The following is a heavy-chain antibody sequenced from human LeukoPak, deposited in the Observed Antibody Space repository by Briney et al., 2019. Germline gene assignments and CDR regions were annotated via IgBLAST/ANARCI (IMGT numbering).Heavy chain of an antibody. Sequence: GGSLRLSCTASGFTYSSYAMSWARQAPGKGLEWVSAISGSGGSTYYADSVKGRFTISRDNSKNTLYLQMNSLRVEDTAVFYCVKGVTSGSCFKAFAYWGQGTLVTVSS. J-gene: IGHJ4*02. CDR2: ISGSGGST. V-gene: IGHV3-23*01. CDR3: VKGVTSGSCFKAFAY. CDR1: GFTYSSYA. D-gene: IGHD3-10*01.